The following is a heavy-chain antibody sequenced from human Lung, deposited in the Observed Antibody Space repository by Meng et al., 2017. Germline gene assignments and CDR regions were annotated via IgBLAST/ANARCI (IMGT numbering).Heavy chain of an antibody. J-gene: IGHJ4*02. CDR3: ARDEDISAAGKLFSDY. CDR1: EYTFAASW. CDR2: IDPNNDHT. D-gene: IGHD6-13*01. V-gene: IGHV1-2*06. Sequence: QVHQVPSGLEVKKPGAPVKLSGKPSEYTFAASWIHWLRQAPGQGLEWMGRIDPNNDHTQYAQNFQGRVTMTSDTSISTVYMELNGLRSDDTAVYYCARDEDISAAGKLFSDYCGQGTLVTVSS.